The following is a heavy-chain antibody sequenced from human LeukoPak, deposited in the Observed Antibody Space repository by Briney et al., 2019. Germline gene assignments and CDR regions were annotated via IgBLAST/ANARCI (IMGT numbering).Heavy chain of an antibody. J-gene: IGHJ4*02. Sequence: SETLSLTCAVSGGSISSGGYSWSWIRQPPGKGLEWIGYIYHSGSTYYNPSLKSRVTISVDRSKNQFSLKLSSVTAADTAVYYCARGGGFGELFSYYLDYWGQGTLVTVSS. D-gene: IGHD3-10*01. V-gene: IGHV4-30-2*01. CDR1: GGSISSGGYS. CDR2: IYHSGST. CDR3: ARGGGFGELFSYYLDY.